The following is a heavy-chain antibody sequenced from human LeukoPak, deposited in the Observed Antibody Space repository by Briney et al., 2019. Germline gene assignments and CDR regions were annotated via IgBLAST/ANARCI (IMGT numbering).Heavy chain of an antibody. CDR3: ARGLINTPDYDFWSGLDY. J-gene: IGHJ4*02. Sequence: GGSLRLSCAASGFTFSSYAMSWVRQAPGKGLEWVSAISGSGGSTYYADSVKGRFTISRDNSKNTLYLQMNSLRAEDTAVYYCARGLINTPDYDFWSGLDYWGQGTLVTVSS. D-gene: IGHD3-3*01. CDR1: GFTFSSYA. V-gene: IGHV3-23*01. CDR2: ISGSGGST.